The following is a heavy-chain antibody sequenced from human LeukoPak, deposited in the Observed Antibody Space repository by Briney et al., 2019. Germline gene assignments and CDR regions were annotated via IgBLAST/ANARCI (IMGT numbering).Heavy chain of an antibody. Sequence: SVKVSCNASVGTLSSYAINWVRHAPGQGLEWRGRIIPIFSTANYAQKFQGRVTITTDESTSTAYMELSSLRSEDTAVDYCARDIEGANWGQGTLVIVSS. V-gene: IGHV1-69*05. J-gene: IGHJ4*02. CDR2: IIPIFSTA. CDR1: VGTLSSYA. D-gene: IGHD1-26*01. CDR3: ARDIEGAN.